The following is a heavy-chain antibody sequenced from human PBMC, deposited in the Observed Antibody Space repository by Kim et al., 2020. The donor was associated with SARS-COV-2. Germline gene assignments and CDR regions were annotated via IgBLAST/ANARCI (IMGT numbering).Heavy chain of an antibody. Sequence: ANSVKGQFTISRENAKNALYLKMNSLRDEDTAVYYCARDLLVLYYYGMDVWGQGTTVTVSS. D-gene: IGHD3-10*01. V-gene: IGHV3-21*01. J-gene: IGHJ6*02. CDR3: ARDLLVLYYYGMDV.